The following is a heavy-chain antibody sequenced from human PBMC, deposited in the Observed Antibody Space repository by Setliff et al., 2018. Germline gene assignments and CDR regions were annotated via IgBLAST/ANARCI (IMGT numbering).Heavy chain of an antibody. Sequence: GGSLRLSCAASGFTFSDYYMSWIRQAPGKGLEWVSGIGGRGISTYYADSVKGRFIISRDNSENTLYLQMNSLRTEDTALYYCAKGGDSSSWYGFSYYYYMDVWGKGTTVTVS. CDR1: GFTFSDYY. CDR2: IGGRGIST. J-gene: IGHJ6*03. D-gene: IGHD6-13*01. CDR3: AKGGDSSSWYGFSYYYYMDV. V-gene: IGHV3-23*01.